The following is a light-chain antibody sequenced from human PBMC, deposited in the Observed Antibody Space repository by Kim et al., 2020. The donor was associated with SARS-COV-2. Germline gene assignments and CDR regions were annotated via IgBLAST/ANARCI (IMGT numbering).Light chain of an antibody. CDR1: SGSIANNY. Sequence: NFMLTKPHSVSESPGKTVTISCTRSSGSIANNYVQWYQQRPGSAPTIVIYDNKQRPSGVPDRFSGSIDSSSNSASLSISGLRTEDEADYYCQSYNNGNQVFGGGTQLTVL. J-gene: IGLJ2*01. CDR3: QSYNNGNQV. V-gene: IGLV6-57*04. CDR2: DNK.